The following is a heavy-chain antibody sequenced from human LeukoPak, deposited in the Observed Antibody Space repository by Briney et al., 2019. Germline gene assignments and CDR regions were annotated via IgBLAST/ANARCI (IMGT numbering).Heavy chain of an antibody. V-gene: IGHV3-7*01. CDR2: IKQDGSEK. CDR3: ARDLSGIAGYTYGRGIDY. J-gene: IGHJ4*02. CDR1: GFTFSNYW. D-gene: IGHD5-18*01. Sequence: AGSLRLSCAASGFTFSNYWMSWVRQAPEKGLEWVANIKQDGSEKYYVDAVKGRFTISRDNAKTSLYLQMNSLRAEDTAVYYCARDLSGIAGYTYGRGIDYWGQGTLVTVSS.